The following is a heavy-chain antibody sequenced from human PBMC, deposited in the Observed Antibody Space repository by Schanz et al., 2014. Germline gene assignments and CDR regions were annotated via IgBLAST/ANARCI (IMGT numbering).Heavy chain of an antibody. CDR3: ARDGGRDGYNLAFDV. J-gene: IGHJ3*01. CDR2: MYINSGRS. CDR1: GFTVNTNY. Sequence: EVQLVESGGGLIQPGGSLRLSCAVSGFTVNTNYMSWVRQAPGKGLEWISSMYINSGRSQYADSVKGRFIISRDSSKKTLFLQMNSLRAEDTAGYFCARDGGRDGYNLAFDVWGQGTLVTVSS. V-gene: IGHV3-53*01. D-gene: IGHD5-12*01.